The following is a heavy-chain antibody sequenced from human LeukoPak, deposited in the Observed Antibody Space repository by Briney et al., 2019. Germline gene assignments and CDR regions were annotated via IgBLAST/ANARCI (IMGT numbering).Heavy chain of an antibody. CDR2: IYYSGST. V-gene: IGHV4-39*07. CDR1: GGSISSSSYY. D-gene: IGHD3-10*01. J-gene: IGHJ5*02. CDR3: ARGERFMVRGVGNWFDP. Sequence: SETLSLTCTVSGGSISSSSYYWGWIRQPPGKGLEWIGSIYYSGSTYYNPSLKSRVTISVDTSKNQFSLKLSSVTAADTAVYYCARGERFMVRGVGNWFDPWGQGTLVTVSS.